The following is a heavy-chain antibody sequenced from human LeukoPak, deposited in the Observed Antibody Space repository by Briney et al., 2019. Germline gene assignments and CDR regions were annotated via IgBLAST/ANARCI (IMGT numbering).Heavy chain of an antibody. Sequence: ASVKVSCKASGYTFTGYYMHWVRHAPGQGLEWMGWINPNSGGTNYAQKFQGWVTMTRDTSISTAYMELSRLRSDDTAVYYCARGGDYYGSGSYSPRAYDYWGQGTLVTVSS. V-gene: IGHV1-2*04. D-gene: IGHD3-10*01. CDR2: INPNSGGT. J-gene: IGHJ4*02. CDR3: ARGGDYYGSGSYSPRAYDY. CDR1: GYTFTGYY.